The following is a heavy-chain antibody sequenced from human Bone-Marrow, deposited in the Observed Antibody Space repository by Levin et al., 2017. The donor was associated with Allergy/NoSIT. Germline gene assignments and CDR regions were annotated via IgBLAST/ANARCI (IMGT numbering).Heavy chain of an antibody. Sequence: GGSLRLSCKASGYNFISYYIAWVRQKPGKGLEWMGVIYPGDSDTTYSPSFQGQVTISADKSITTAYLQWRSLKASDTAIYYCARLYDTSSWYENRFDPWGQGTLVTVSS. CDR1: GYNFISYY. CDR3: ARLYDTSSWYENRFDP. V-gene: IGHV5-51*01. CDR2: IYPGDSDT. D-gene: IGHD6-13*01. J-gene: IGHJ5*02.